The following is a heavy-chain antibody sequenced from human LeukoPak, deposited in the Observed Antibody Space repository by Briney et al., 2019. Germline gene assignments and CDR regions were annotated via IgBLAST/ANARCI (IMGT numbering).Heavy chain of an antibody. J-gene: IGHJ3*02. CDR1: GGSICSYY. D-gene: IGHD3-22*01. CDR2: IYTSGST. Sequence: SETLSLTCTVSGGSICSYYWSWIRQPAGKGLEWIGRIYTSGSTNYNPSLKSRVTMSVDTSKNQFSLKLSSVTAADTAVYYCARNLALYYYDSSGYYSHAFDIWGQGTMVTVSS. CDR3: ARNLALYYYDSSGYYSHAFDI. V-gene: IGHV4-4*07.